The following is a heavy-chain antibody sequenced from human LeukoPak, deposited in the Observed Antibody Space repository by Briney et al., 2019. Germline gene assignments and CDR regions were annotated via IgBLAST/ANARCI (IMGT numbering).Heavy chain of an antibody. CDR2: ISSSGRYI. V-gene: IGHV3-21*01. Sequence: GGSLRLSCAASGFTFTSYSMNWVRQAPGKGLEWVSSISSSGRYIYYADSMKGRFTISRDNSKNSLYLQMDSLRAKDTAVYYCARDLDGGTSVFAYWGQGTLVTVSS. CDR3: ARDLDGGTSVFAY. D-gene: IGHD4-23*01. J-gene: IGHJ4*02. CDR1: GFTFTSYS.